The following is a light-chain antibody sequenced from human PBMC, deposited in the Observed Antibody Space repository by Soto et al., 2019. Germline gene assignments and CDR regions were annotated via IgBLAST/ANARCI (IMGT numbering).Light chain of an antibody. CDR3: QQSYSTPQT. V-gene: IGKV1-39*01. J-gene: IGKJ1*01. CDR2: DAS. Sequence: DIQMTQSPSSLSASVGDRVTITCRASQSISSYLNWYQQKPGKAPKLLIYDASSLQSGVPSRFSGSGSGTDFTLAISSLQPEDFATYYCQQSYSTPQTFGQGTQVDIK. CDR1: QSISSY.